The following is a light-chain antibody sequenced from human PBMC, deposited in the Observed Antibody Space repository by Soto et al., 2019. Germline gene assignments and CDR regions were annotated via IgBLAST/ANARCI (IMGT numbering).Light chain of an antibody. CDR3: QQYNNWPLAT. V-gene: IGKV3-15*01. Sequence: EIVMTQSPATLSVSPGERATLSCRASQSVSSNLAWYQQKPGQAPRLLIYGASTRATGIPARFSGSGSGTEFTLTISSLQSEDFAVYYCQQYNNWPLATFGQGTRRRL. CDR2: GAS. J-gene: IGKJ5*01. CDR1: QSVSSN.